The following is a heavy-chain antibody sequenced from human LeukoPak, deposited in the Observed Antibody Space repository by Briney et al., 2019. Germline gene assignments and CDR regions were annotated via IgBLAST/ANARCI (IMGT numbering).Heavy chain of an antibody. J-gene: IGHJ3*02. V-gene: IGHV3-33*01. CDR2: IWYDGSNK. D-gene: IGHD2-21*02. CDR1: GFTFSSHG. CDR3: ARDRDFHAFDI. Sequence: PGGSLRLSCVGSGFTFSSHGLHWVRQAPGKGLEWVAVIWYDGSNKYYADSVKGRFTISRDNSKNTLYLQMNSLRAEDTAVYYCARDRDFHAFDIWGQGTMVTVSS.